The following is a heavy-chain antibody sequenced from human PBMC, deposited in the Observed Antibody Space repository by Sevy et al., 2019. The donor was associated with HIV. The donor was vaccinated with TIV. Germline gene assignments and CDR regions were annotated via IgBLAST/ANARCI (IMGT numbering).Heavy chain of an antibody. CDR2: VYHTGST. V-gene: IGHV4-61*01. CDR3: AREPYFFDKSGYYWDY. CDR1: GVSVSSDTYY. D-gene: IGHD3-22*01. Sequence: SETLSLTCAVSGVSVSSDTYYWSWIRQPPGKGLEWIGYVYHTGSTNYSPSFKSRVPISVDTSKNQFSLRLFSVAAADTAVYYCAREPYFFDKSGYYWDYWGQGALVTVSS. J-gene: IGHJ4*02.